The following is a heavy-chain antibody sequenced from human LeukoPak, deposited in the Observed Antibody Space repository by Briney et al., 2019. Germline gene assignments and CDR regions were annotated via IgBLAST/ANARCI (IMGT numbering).Heavy chain of an antibody. CDR2: LSHSGGDT. CDR3: AQVPYSDYGSGRPPFMDA. D-gene: IGHD3-10*01. Sequence: GGSLRLACAASGFTFANFAMGCVREAPGEGRECGSTLSHSGGDTYYADSVKGRFTISRDNSRNTPYLRINSLTAEDAAVYYCAQVPYSDYGSGRPPFMDAWGQGTKVAISS. J-gene: IGHJ6*02. V-gene: IGHV3-23*01. CDR1: GFTFANFA.